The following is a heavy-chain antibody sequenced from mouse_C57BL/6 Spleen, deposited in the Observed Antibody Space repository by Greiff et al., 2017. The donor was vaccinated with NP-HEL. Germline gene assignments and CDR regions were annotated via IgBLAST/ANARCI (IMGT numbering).Heavy chain of an antibody. Sequence: EVQRVESGTVLARPGASVKMSCKTSGYTFTSYWMHWVKQRPGQGLEWIGAIYPGNSDTSYNQKFKGKAKLTAVTSASTAYMELSSLTNEDSAVYYCTRPELTGVAWFAYWGQGTLVTVSA. CDR3: TRPELTGVAWFAY. J-gene: IGHJ3*01. CDR1: GYTFTSYW. V-gene: IGHV1-5*01. D-gene: IGHD4-1*01. CDR2: IYPGNSDT.